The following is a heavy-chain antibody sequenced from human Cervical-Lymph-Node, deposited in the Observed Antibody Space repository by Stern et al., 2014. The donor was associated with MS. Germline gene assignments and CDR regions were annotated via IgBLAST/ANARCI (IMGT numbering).Heavy chain of an antibody. J-gene: IGHJ4*02. Sequence: VQLVESGGGVVQPGRSLRLSCAASGFTFSSYNMHWVRQAPGKGLEWVAVLWSDGSNEYYADSLKGRFTISRDNSKNTLYLQMNSLRAEDTAVYYCARDGLGHGGNSRRFDQWGQGTLVTVSS. CDR3: ARDGLGHGGNSRRFDQ. CDR1: GFTFSSYN. V-gene: IGHV3-33*01. CDR2: LWSDGSNE. D-gene: IGHD4-23*01.